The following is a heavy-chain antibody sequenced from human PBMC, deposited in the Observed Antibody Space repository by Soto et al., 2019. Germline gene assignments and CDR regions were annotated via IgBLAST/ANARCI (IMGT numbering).Heavy chain of an antibody. J-gene: IGHJ3*02. D-gene: IGHD2-15*01. V-gene: IGHV3-9*01. CDR3: AKGMLRYCSGGSCYSGAFDI. Sequence: GGSLRLSCAASGFTFDDYAMHWVRQAPGKGLEWVSGISWNSGSIGYADSVKGRFTISRDNAKNSLYLQMNSLRAEDTALYYCAKGMLRYCSGGSCYSGAFDIWGQGTMVTVSS. CDR2: ISWNSGSI. CDR1: GFTFDDYA.